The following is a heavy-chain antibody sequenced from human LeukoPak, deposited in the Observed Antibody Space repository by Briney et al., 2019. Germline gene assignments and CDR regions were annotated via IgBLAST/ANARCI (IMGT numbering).Heavy chain of an antibody. CDR3: ARHEGGWFDP. J-gene: IGHJ5*02. Sequence: SETLSLTCTVSGGSISSSSYYWGWIRPPPGKGLEWIGSIYYSGSTYYNPSLKSRVTISVDTSKNQFSLKLSSVTAADTAVYNCARHEGGWFDPWGQGTLVTVSS. V-gene: IGHV4-39*01. D-gene: IGHD3-16*01. CDR1: GGSISSSSYY. CDR2: IYYSGST.